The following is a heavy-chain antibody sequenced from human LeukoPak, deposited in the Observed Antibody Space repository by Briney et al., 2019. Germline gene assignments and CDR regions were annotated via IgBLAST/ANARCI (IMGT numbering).Heavy chain of an antibody. D-gene: IGHD3-10*01. Sequence: GGSLRLSCAASGFTFSSYDMHWVRQATGKGLEWVSAIGTAGDTYYPGSVKGRFTISRENAKSSLYLQMNSLRAGDTAVYYCARVSVTSGAFDIWGQGTMVTVSS. J-gene: IGHJ3*02. V-gene: IGHV3-13*01. CDR3: ARVSVTSGAFDI. CDR2: IGTAGDT. CDR1: GFTFSSYD.